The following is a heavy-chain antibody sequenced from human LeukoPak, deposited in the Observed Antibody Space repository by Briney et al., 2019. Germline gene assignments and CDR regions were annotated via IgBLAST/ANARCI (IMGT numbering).Heavy chain of an antibody. J-gene: IGHJ4*02. CDR2: IIPIFGTA. CDR1: GGTFSSYA. D-gene: IGHD3-10*01. V-gene: IGHV1-69*13. CDR3: ARDGAHYGSGSYLDY. Sequence: ASVKVSCKASGGTFSSYAISWVRQAPGQGLEWMGGIIPIFGTANYAQKFQGRDTITADESTSTAYMELSSLRSEDTAVYYCARDGAHYGSGSYLDYWGQGTLVTVSS.